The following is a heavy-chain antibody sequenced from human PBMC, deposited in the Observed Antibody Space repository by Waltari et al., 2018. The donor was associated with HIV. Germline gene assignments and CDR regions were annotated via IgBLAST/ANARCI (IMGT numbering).Heavy chain of an antibody. D-gene: IGHD3-3*01. CDR3: ASAREAMGVDFDS. J-gene: IGHJ5*01. CDR1: GGAFVSHT. CDR2: AIPMYGTA. Sequence: QVQLVQSGAEVKKPGSSVKVSCKASGGAFVSHTFNWVRQAPGQGIEWMGRAIPMYGTANYARKFQGRVTITANKSTTTAYMELNGLGIDDTAVYYCASAREAMGVDFDSWGQGTLVTVS. V-gene: IGHV1-69*08.